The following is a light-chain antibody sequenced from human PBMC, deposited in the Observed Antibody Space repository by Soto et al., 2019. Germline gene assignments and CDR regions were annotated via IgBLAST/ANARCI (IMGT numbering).Light chain of an antibody. CDR1: QGIANY. CDR2: AAS. J-gene: IGKJ3*01. V-gene: IGKV1-27*01. Sequence: DIQMTQSPSSLSASVGDRVTITCRASQGIANYLAWYQQKPGKVPKLLIYAASTLEPGIPSRCSGSGFGTDITLSISSLQPEDFATYYCQKYNGPPFTFGPGTKVDIK. CDR3: QKYNGPPFT.